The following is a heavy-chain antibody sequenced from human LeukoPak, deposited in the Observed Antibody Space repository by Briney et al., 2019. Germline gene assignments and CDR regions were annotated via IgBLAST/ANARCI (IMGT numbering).Heavy chain of an antibody. CDR2: ISGSGGST. J-gene: IGHJ4*02. CDR3: AKAPYYGDYSPFDY. D-gene: IGHD4-17*01. V-gene: IGHV3-23*01. CDR1: GFTFSSYA. Sequence: GGSLRLSCEVSGFTFSSYAMSWVRQAPGKGLEWVSAISGSGGSTYYADSVKGRFTISRDNSKNTLYLQMNSLRAEDTAVYYCAKAPYYGDYSPFDYWGQGTLVTVSS.